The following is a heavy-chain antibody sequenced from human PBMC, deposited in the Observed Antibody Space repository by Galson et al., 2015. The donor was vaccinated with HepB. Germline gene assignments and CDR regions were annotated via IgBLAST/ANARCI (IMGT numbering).Heavy chain of an antibody. CDR3: ARVNAYYDILTGYFGY. Sequence: SLRLSCAASGFTFSSYAMHWVRQAPGKGLEWVAVISYDGSNKYYADSVKGRFTISRDNSKNTLYLQMNSLRAEDTAVYYCARVNAYYDILTGYFGYWGQGTLVTVSS. D-gene: IGHD3-9*01. J-gene: IGHJ4*02. CDR2: ISYDGSNK. V-gene: IGHV3-30-3*01. CDR1: GFTFSSYA.